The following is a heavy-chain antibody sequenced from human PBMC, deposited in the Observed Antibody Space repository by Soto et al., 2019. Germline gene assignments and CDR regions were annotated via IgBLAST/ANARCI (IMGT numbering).Heavy chain of an antibody. CDR3: AIEDSSGYKFFDF. J-gene: IGHJ4*02. Sequence: SETLSLTCAVSGGSISSYYWSWIRQPPGKGLEWIGYIYYSGSTNYNPSLKSRVTISVDTSKNQFSLKLSSVTAADTAVYYCAIEDSSGYKFFDFWGQGTLVTVSS. D-gene: IGHD3-22*01. CDR2: IYYSGST. CDR1: GGSISSYY. V-gene: IGHV4-59*12.